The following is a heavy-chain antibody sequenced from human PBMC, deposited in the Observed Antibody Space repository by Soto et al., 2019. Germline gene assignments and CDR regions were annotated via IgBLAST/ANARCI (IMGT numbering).Heavy chain of an antibody. V-gene: IGHV3-30*18. CDR1: GFTFSSYG. J-gene: IGHJ4*02. CDR3: AKDLVLFRETPMVPEY. D-gene: IGHD5-18*01. CDR2: MTYDGSNR. Sequence: GGSLRVSCAASGFTFSSYGMHWVRQSPGKGLEWVAVMTYDGSNRFYADSVKGRFTISRDNSKNTLYLQMNSLSAEDTAVYYCAKDLVLFRETPMVPEYWGQGTLVTVSS.